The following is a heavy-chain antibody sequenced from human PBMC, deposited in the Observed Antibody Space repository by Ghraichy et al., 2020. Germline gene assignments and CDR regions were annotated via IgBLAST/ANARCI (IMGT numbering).Heavy chain of an antibody. CDR2: IKQDGSDK. Sequence: GGSLRLSCAASGFTFSSYWMNWVRQAPGKGLEWVANIKQDGSDKHYVDSVKGRFTISRDNAKNSLYLQMNSLRPEDTAIYYCAGGSGYIIDYWCQGTLVTVSS. D-gene: IGHD5-12*01. V-gene: IGHV3-7*01. CDR1: GFTFSSYW. J-gene: IGHJ4*02. CDR3: AGGSGYIIDY.